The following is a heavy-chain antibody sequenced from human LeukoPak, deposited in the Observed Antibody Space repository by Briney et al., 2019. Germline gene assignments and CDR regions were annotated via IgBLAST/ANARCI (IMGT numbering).Heavy chain of an antibody. Sequence: GGSLRLSCAASGFTLSNYAMSWVRQAPGKGLGWVSIRSGSGGATYYADSVKGRFTISRDNSENTVFLQMNNLGAEDTAVYYCAKKWVITTPDAIDWYFDLWGRGTLVTVSS. CDR3: AKKWVITTPDAIDWYFDL. V-gene: IGHV3-23*01. J-gene: IGHJ2*01. CDR2: RSGSGGAT. CDR1: GFTLSNYA. D-gene: IGHD1-1*01.